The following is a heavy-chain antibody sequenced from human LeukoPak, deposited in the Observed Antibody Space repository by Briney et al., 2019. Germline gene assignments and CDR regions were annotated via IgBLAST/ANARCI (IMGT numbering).Heavy chain of an antibody. J-gene: IGHJ4*02. CDR3: ARKASHFSYGLRAIDY. D-gene: IGHD5-18*01. V-gene: IGHV4-34*01. Sequence: KPSETLSLTCAFYGGSFSYHYWKWIRQPPGRVLEWVGEFNHNGTTNYNASLKSRVTISVDTSKNHFSLKLNSMTAADTAVYYCARKASHFSYGLRAIDYWGQGNLVTVSS. CDR2: FNHNGTT. CDR1: GGSFSYHY.